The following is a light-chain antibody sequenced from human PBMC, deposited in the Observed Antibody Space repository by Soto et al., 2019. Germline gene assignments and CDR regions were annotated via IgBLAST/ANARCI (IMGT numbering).Light chain of an antibody. CDR3: QQSYSTPWT. CDR2: TAS. CDR1: QSISSY. V-gene: IGKV1-39*01. Sequence: DIQMTQAPSSLSASVGDRVTIICRASQSISSYLNWYQQKVGKAPKLLIYTASSLQSGVPSRFSGSGSGTDFTLTISSLQPEDFATYYCQQSYSTPWTFGQGTKVDIK. J-gene: IGKJ1*01.